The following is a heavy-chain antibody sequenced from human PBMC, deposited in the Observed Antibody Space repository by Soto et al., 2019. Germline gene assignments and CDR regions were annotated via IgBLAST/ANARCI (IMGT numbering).Heavy chain of an antibody. CDR1: GFTFSSYW. CDR3: ARGGLWSGYNPLLPYLNFDY. CDR2: IKQDGSEK. Sequence: EVQLVESGGGLVQPGGSLRLSCAASGFTFSSYWMSWVRQAPGKGLEWVANIKQDGSEKYYVDSVKGRFTISRDNAKNSLYLQMNGLRAEDTAVYYCARGGLWSGYNPLLPYLNFDYWGQGTLVTVSS. J-gene: IGHJ4*02. V-gene: IGHV3-7*04. D-gene: IGHD3-3*01.